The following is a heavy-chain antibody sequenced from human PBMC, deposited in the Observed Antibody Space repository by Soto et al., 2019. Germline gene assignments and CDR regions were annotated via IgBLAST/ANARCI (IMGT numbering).Heavy chain of an antibody. D-gene: IGHD3-10*01. Sequence: GGSLRLSCAASGFTFSDYSMNWVRQAPGKGLEWVSFINTRSTTMRYADSVEGRFTISRDNAKNSLYLQMNSLRVEDSAVYYCARDRERRGASGSYYNPNFYYGLDVWGQGTTVTVSS. CDR3: ARDRERRGASGSYYNPNFYYGLDV. CDR2: INTRSTTM. CDR1: GFTFSDYS. J-gene: IGHJ6*02. V-gene: IGHV3-48*01.